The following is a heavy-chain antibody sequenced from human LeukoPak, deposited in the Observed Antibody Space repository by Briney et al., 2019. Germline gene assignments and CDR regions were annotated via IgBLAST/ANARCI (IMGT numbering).Heavy chain of an antibody. CDR3: AKERYYYDSSGSTG. J-gene: IGHJ4*02. CDR2: ISGSGGST. D-gene: IGHD3-22*01. CDR1: GFTFSSYA. Sequence: GGSLRLSCAASGFTFSSYAMSWVRQAPGRGLEWVSAISGSGGSTYYADSVKGRFTISRDNSKNTLYLQMNSLRAEDTAVYYCAKERYYYDSSGSTGWGQGTLVTVSS. V-gene: IGHV3-23*01.